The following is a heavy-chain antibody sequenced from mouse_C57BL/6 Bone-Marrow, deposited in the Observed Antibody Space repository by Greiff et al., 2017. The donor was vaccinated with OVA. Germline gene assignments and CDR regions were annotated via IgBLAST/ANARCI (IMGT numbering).Heavy chain of an antibody. J-gene: IGHJ1*03. CDR1: GFTFSSYA. Sequence: EVHLVESGGGLVKPGGSLKLSCAASGFTFSSYAMSWVRQTPEKRLEWVATISDGGSYTYYPDNVKGRFTISRDNAKNNLYLQMSHLKSEDTAMYYCARDHYDYDTYFDVWGTGTTVTVSS. CDR3: ARDHYDYDTYFDV. CDR2: ISDGGSYT. V-gene: IGHV5-4*01. D-gene: IGHD2-4*01.